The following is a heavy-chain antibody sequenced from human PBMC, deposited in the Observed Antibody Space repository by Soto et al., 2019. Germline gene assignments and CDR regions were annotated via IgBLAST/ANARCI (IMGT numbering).Heavy chain of an antibody. CDR3: AKVKTWTYLDY. CDR1: GFTFSSYA. CDR2: ISGSGDTT. J-gene: IGHJ4*02. Sequence: GGSLRLSCAASGFTFSSYAMTWVRQAPGRGLEWVSAISGSGDTTYYADSVKGRFTISRDNSKNTLSLQMNSLRADDTAVYYCAKVKTWTYLDYWGQGTLVTVSS. D-gene: IGHD5-12*01. V-gene: IGHV3-23*01.